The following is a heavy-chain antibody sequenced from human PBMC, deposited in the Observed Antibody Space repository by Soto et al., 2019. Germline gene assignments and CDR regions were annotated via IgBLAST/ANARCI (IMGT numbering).Heavy chain of an antibody. CDR1: GGSISSTTYY. D-gene: IGHD2-21*02. CDR2: MFYSAGM. V-gene: IGHV4-39*01. Sequence: PSETLSLTCTVSGGSISSTTYYWGWIRQPPGKGLEGIGNMFYSAGMYYNPSLRRPVTISVDTAKNQFSLKLRSVTAAATAVYYCARQSRHVVVVTAVMSAFDIWGQGTTVTVSS. CDR3: ARQSRHVVVVTAVMSAFDI. J-gene: IGHJ3*02.